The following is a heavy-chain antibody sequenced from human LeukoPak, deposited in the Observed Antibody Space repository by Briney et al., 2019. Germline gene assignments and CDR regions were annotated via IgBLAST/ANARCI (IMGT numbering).Heavy chain of an antibody. V-gene: IGHV1-18*01. CDR1: GYTFTSYG. CDR3: ARDALGRKQQLGDY. D-gene: IGHD6-13*01. J-gene: IGHJ4*02. Sequence: GASVKVSCKASGYTFTSYGFSWVRQAPGQGLEWMGWISAYNGNTNYAQKLQGRVTMTTDTSTSTAYMELRSLRSDDTAVYYCARDALGRKQQLGDYWGQGTLVTVSS. CDR2: ISAYNGNT.